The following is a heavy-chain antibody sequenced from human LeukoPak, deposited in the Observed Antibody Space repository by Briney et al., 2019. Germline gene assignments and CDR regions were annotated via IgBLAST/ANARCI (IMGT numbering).Heavy chain of an antibody. D-gene: IGHD5-24*01. CDR3: ARESNSPLDY. CDR1: GGSFSGYY. CDR2: INHSGST. Sequence: PSETLSLTCADYGGSFSGYYWSWIRQPPGKGLEWIGEINHSGSTNYNPSLKSRVTISVDTSKNQFSLKLSSVTAADTAVYYCARESNSPLDYWGQGTLVTVSS. J-gene: IGHJ4*02. V-gene: IGHV4-34*01.